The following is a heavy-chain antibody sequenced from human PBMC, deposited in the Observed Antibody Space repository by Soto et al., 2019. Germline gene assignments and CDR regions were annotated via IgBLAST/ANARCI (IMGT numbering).Heavy chain of an antibody. D-gene: IGHD3-3*01. J-gene: IGHJ5*02. CDR2: IRNKVKSYST. CDR1: GFTFSDYY. Sequence: EVQLEESGGGLVQPGGSMRLSCAASGFTFSDYYMDWVRQAPGKGLEWVGGIRNKVKSYSTEYAASEKSRFIHSRENSNNSLYLQMNCRKAEDTAVYDCVRDRNWSDESWGLGTLVTVSS. CDR3: VRDRNWSDES. V-gene: IGHV3-72*01.